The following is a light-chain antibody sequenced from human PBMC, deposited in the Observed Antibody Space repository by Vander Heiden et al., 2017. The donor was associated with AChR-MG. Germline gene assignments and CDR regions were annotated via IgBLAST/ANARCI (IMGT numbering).Light chain of an antibody. J-gene: IGLJ3*02. Sequence: SVLTQPPSASVTPGQRVPLSCSGSTTHIGSNTIELDLQLTGAASKLLIFNNNERPSGVTDRFSGSKSGTSASLAISGVQPEDEADYYCAAWDESLNGLWVFGGGTKLTVV. V-gene: IGLV1-44*01. CDR2: NNN. CDR1: TTHIGSNT. CDR3: AAWDESLNGLWV.